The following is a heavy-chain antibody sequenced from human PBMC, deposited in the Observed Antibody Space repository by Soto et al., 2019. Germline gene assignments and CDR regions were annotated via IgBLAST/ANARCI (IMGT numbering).Heavy chain of an antibody. V-gene: IGHV3-48*03. D-gene: IGHD3-3*01. CDR3: ASVPGPVDFWSGYLYYYYGRDV. Sequence: PGGSLRLSCAASGFTFSSYEMNWVRQAPGKGLEWVSYISSSGSNIYYADSVKGRFTISRDNAKNSLYLQMNSLRAEDTAVYYCASVPGPVDFWSGYLYYYYGRDVWGQGTTVTASS. CDR2: ISSSGSNI. J-gene: IGHJ6*02. CDR1: GFTFSSYE.